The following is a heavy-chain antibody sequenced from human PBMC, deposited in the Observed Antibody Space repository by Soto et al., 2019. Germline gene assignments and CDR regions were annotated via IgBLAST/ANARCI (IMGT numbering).Heavy chain of an antibody. J-gene: IGHJ4*02. D-gene: IGHD2-15*01. CDR2: IYYSGST. Sequence: SETLSLTCTVSGGSISSGGYYWSWIRQHPGKGLEWIGYIYYSGSTYYNPSLKSRVTISVDTSKNQFSLKLSSVTAADTAVYYCAGDETGSFDYWGQGTLVPVSS. CDR3: AGDETGSFDY. CDR1: GGSISSGGYY. V-gene: IGHV4-31*03.